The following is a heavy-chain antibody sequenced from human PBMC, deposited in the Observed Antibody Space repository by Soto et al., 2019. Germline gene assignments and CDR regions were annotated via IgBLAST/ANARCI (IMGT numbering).Heavy chain of an antibody. V-gene: IGHV3-20*04. CDR2: INWNGGST. Sequence: GGSLRLSCAASGFTFDDYGMSWVRQAPGKGLEWVSGINWNGGSTGYADSVKGRFTISRDNAKNSLYLQMNSLRAEDTALYYCARDRVEYCSGGSCYSVLDYWGQGTLVTVSS. J-gene: IGHJ4*02. CDR3: ARDRVEYCSGGSCYSVLDY. D-gene: IGHD2-15*01. CDR1: GFTFDDYG.